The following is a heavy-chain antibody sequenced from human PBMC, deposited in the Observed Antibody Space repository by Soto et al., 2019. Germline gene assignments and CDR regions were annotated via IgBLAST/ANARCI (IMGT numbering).Heavy chain of an antibody. CDR3: AKDLTLRPAAIFVVVTAIDY. Sequence: GGSLRLSCAASGFTFSSYGMHWVRQAPGKGLEWVAVISYDGSNKYYADSVKGRFTISRDNSKNTLYLQMNSLRAEDTAVYYCAKDLTLRPAAIFVVVTAIDYWGQGTLVTVSS. D-gene: IGHD2-21*02. J-gene: IGHJ4*02. CDR2: ISYDGSNK. V-gene: IGHV3-30*18. CDR1: GFTFSSYG.